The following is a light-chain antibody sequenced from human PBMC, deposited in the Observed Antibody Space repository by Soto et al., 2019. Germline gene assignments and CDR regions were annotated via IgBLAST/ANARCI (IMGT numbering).Light chain of an antibody. CDR1: QSISSY. CDR2: AAS. V-gene: IGKV1-39*01. Sequence: DIQMPQSPSSLSASVGDRVTITCRASQSISSYLNWYQQKPCKAPKLLIYAASSLQSGVPSRFSGSGSGTDFTLTTGTLQPEDFGTYYCQQSYSTPYTFGQGTKLEIK. J-gene: IGKJ2*01. CDR3: QQSYSTPYT.